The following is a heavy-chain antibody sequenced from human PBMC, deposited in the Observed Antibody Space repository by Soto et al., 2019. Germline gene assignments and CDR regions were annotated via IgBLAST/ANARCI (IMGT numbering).Heavy chain of an antibody. CDR1: GFTFSDYY. J-gene: IGHJ5*02. Sequence: VQLVESGGGLVKPGGSLRLSCAASGFTFSDYYMSWIRQPPGKGLEWVSYINSRSTYTNYAASVRGRFSISRDNTKNSLFLQMNSLRADDKAVYYCARERVPGATDWFDPWGQGILVTVSS. V-gene: IGHV3-11*05. D-gene: IGHD2-2*01. CDR3: ARERVPGATDWFDP. CDR2: INSRSTYT.